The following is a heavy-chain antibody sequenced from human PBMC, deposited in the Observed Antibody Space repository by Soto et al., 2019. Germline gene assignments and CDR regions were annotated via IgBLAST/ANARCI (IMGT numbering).Heavy chain of an antibody. CDR1: GFTFRFYA. CDR2: ISRDGNNK. CDR3: AKDAYTPIRTTAHDAGGLDH. V-gene: IGHV3-30*17. J-gene: IGHJ4*02. Sequence: QVQLVESGGGVVQPGKSLRLSCATSGFTFRFYAMHWVRQAPGKGLEWLAVISRDGNNKDYGDSVKGRFTISRDNSKNTLFLQMNSLRDEDSAVYYCAKDAYTPIRTTAHDAGGLDHWGRGTLVTVSS. D-gene: IGHD4-4*01.